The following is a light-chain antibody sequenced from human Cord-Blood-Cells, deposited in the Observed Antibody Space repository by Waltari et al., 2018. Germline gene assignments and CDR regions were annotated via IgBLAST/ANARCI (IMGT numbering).Light chain of an antibody. V-gene: IGLV3-1*01. Sequence: SYELTQPPSVSVSPGQTASIPCTGDKLGDKYACWYQQKPGQSPVLVIYQDRKRPSGIPERFSGSNSGNTATLTISGTQAMDEADYYCQAWDSSVVFGGGTKLTVL. CDR3: QAWDSSVV. CDR2: QDR. J-gene: IGLJ2*01. CDR1: KLGDKY.